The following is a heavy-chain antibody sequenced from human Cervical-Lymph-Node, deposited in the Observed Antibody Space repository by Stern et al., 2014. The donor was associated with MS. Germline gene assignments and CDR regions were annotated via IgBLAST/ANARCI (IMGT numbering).Heavy chain of an antibody. V-gene: IGHV4-31*03. J-gene: IGHJ4*01. D-gene: IGHD1-26*01. Sequence: VQLQESGPRVVKPSQTLSLSCTVSGGSVNDGGHYWTWIRQHPGTGLEWVGYISYSGSAIYSPSLKSRVTISLDTSKNHFSLNMTSVTAADTAMYFCASSGSYARYYFDLWGQGTLVTVSS. CDR3: ASSGSYARYYFDL. CDR2: ISYSGSA. CDR1: GGSVNDGGHY.